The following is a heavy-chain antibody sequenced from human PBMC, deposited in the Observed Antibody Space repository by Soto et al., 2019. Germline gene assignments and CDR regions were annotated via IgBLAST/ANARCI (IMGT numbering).Heavy chain of an antibody. V-gene: IGHV3-66*04. Sequence: EVQLVESGGGLVQPGGSLRLSCAASGFTVSSNYMSWVRQAPGKGLEWVSVIYSGGSTYYADSVKGRFTISRDNSKNTLYLQMNSLRAEDTAVYYCARHHCISTSCTGGFDPWGQGTLVTVSS. CDR3: ARHHCISTSCTGGFDP. D-gene: IGHD2-2*01. CDR2: IYSGGST. CDR1: GFTVSSNY. J-gene: IGHJ5*02.